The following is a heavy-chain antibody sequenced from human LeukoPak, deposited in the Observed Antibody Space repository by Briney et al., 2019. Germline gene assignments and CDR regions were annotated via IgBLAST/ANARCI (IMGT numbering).Heavy chain of an antibody. CDR1: GFSLSTSGMR. CDR2: IDWDDDK. Sequence: SGPALVKPTQTLTLTCTFSGFSLSTSGMRVSWIRQPPGKALEWLARIDWDDDKFYSTSLKTRLTISKDTSKNQVVLTMTNTDPVDTATYYCARTWEYGSGSVWFDPWGQGTLVTVSS. CDR3: ARTWEYGSGSVWFDP. D-gene: IGHD3-10*01. V-gene: IGHV2-70*04. J-gene: IGHJ5*02.